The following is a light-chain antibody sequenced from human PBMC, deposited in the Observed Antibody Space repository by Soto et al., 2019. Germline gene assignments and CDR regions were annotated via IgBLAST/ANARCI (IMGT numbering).Light chain of an antibody. CDR2: KVS. V-gene: IGLV2-14*01. Sequence: QSALTQPASVSGSPGQSITISCSGTSSDIGKYIYVSWYQQHPGKAPKLIIYKVSKRPSGVSNRFSGSKSGNTASLTISGLQAEDEAHYYCNSYASNNTQVFGGGTKLTVL. CDR1: SSDIGKYIY. CDR3: NSYASNNTQV. J-gene: IGLJ2*01.